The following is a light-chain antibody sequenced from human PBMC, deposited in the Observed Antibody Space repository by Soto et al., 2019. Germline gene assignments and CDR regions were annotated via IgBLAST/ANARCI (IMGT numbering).Light chain of an antibody. V-gene: IGLV2-14*01. CDR2: EVS. Sequence: QSVLTQPASVSGSPGQSITISCTGSSSDVGGYNYVSWYQHHPGKAPKLMIYEVSNRPSGVSNRFSGSKSGNTASLTISGLQAEDEADYYCSSYAGSSTLIFGGGTKLTVL. J-gene: IGLJ2*01. CDR1: SSDVGGYNY. CDR3: SSYAGSSTLI.